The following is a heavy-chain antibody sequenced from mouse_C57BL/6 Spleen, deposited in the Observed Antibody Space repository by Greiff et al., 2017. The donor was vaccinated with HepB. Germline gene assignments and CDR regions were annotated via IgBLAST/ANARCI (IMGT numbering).Heavy chain of an antibody. Sequence: QVQLQQPGAELVKPGASVKLSCKASGYTFTSYWMHWVKQRPGQGLEWIGMIHPNSGSTNYNQKFKSKATLTVDKSSSTAYMQLSSLTSEDSAVSCCTGYCSSYVWYFDVGGTGTAVTVSS. CDR1: GYTFTSYW. CDR3: TGYCSSYVWYFDV. J-gene: IGHJ1*03. V-gene: IGHV1-64*01. CDR2: IHPNSGST. D-gene: IGHD1-1*01.